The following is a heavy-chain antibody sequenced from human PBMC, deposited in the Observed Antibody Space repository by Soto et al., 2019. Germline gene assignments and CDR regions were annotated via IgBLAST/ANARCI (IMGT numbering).Heavy chain of an antibody. CDR1: GYTFTSYG. V-gene: IGHV1-18*01. CDR2: ISAYNGNT. Sequence: ASVKVSCKASGYTFTSYGISWVRQAPGQGLEWMGWISAYNGNTNYAQKLQGRVTMTTDTSTSTAYMELRSLRSDDTAVYYCARVLRYFDWLLGPFDYWGQGTLVTSPQ. J-gene: IGHJ4*02. D-gene: IGHD3-9*01. CDR3: ARVLRYFDWLLGPFDY.